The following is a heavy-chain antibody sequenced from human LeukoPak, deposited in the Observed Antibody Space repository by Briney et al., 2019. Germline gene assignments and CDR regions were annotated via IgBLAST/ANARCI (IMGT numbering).Heavy chain of an antibody. V-gene: IGHV3-7*01. CDR2: INQDGSEI. Sequence: PGGSLRLSCAASGFSFSSYWMSWVRQAPGKGPEWVANINQDGSEIYSVDSVKGRFTISRDKAKNLLYLQMSSLRAEDTAVYYCARDKPHGDSHFDYWGQGTLVTVSS. D-gene: IGHD4-17*01. CDR3: ARDKPHGDSHFDY. J-gene: IGHJ4*02. CDR1: GFSFSSYW.